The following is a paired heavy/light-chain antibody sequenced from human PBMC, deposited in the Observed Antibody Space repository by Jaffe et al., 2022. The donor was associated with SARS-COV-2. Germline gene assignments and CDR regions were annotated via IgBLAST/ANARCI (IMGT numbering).Light chain of an antibody. CDR1: TSNIGNNY. CDR2: ENY. J-gene: IGLJ3*02. V-gene: IGLV1-51*02. CDR3: ATWDTTLNVV. Sequence: QSVLTQPPSVSAAPGQKVTVSCSGSTSNIGNNYVSWYQHLPGTAPKLLIYENYKRPSGIPDRFSGSKFGTSATLDITGLQTADEAIYYCATWDTTLNVVFGGGTKVTVL.
Heavy chain of an antibody. V-gene: IGHV4-39*01. CDR1: GASISSGGYY. Sequence: QLQESGPGLVKPPETLSLTCAVSGASISSGGYYWGWVRQPPGKGLEWIASIFTNGNTFYNPSLKSRVTMSVDTSKDYISLRLTSVTAADTAVYYCARHRTPDVHCSDGACYRMFYGVDVWGQGTTVTVSS. CDR2: IFTNGNT. CDR3: ARHRTPDVHCSDGACYRMFYGVDV. J-gene: IGHJ6*02. D-gene: IGHD3-10*02.